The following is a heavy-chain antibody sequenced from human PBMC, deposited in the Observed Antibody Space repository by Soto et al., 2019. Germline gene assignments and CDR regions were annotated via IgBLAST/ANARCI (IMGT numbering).Heavy chain of an antibody. CDR3: AKDSSGYIKRVYFDY. CDR1: GFTFSSYA. Sequence: GGSLRLSCAASGFTFSSYAMSWVRQAPGKGLEWVSAISGSGGSTYYADSVKGRFTISRDNSKNTLYLKMNSLRAEDTAVYYCAKDSSGYIKRVYFDYWGQGTLVTVSS. J-gene: IGHJ4*02. D-gene: IGHD5-12*01. CDR2: ISGSGGST. V-gene: IGHV3-23*01.